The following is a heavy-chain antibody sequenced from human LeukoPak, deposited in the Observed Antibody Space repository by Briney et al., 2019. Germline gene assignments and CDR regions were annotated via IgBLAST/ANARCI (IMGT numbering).Heavy chain of an antibody. D-gene: IGHD3-3*01. CDR1: GFTFSSYG. J-gene: IGHJ6*02. Sequence: GGSLRLSCAASGFTFSSYGMHWVRQAPGKGLEWVAVIWYDGSNKYYADSVKGRFTISGDNSKNTLYLQMNSLRAEDTAVYYCARDFPSGGMDVWGQGTTVTVSS. CDR2: IWYDGSNK. CDR3: ARDFPSGGMDV. V-gene: IGHV3-33*01.